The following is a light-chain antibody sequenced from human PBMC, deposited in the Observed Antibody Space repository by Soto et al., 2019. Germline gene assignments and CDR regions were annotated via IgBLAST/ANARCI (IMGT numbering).Light chain of an antibody. V-gene: IGLV2-14*01. Sequence: QSALTQPASVSGSPGQSITISCTGISSDVRSYNYVSWYQHHPGQAPKLLVSGVSNRPSGVSNRFSGSKSANTASLTISGLQAEDEADYYCSTYTSTTPLGVFGGGTKLTVL. CDR1: SSDVRSYNY. CDR2: GVS. J-gene: IGLJ2*01. CDR3: STYTSTTPLGV.